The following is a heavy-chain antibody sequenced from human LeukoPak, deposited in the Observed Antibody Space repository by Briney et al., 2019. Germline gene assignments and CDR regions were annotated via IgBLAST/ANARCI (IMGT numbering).Heavy chain of an antibody. J-gene: IGHJ3*02. CDR3: ARYGNGAWLAHYSFEI. CDR1: GFTLSNYW. Sequence: GGSLRLSCTAYGFTLSNYWTSWVRQAPGKGLEWVANINQGESEKYYVDSVKGRFAISRDNAKNSLYLQMNSLRDEDTAVYYCARYGNGAWLAHYSFEIWGQGTMVTVSS. D-gene: IGHD6-19*01. CDR2: INQGESEK. V-gene: IGHV3-7*01.